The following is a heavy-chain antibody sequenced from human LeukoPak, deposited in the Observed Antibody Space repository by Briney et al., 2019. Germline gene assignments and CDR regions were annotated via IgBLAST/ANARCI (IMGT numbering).Heavy chain of an antibody. Sequence: SETLSLTCAVYGGSFSGYYWSWIRQPPGKGLEWIGEINHSGSTNYNPSLKSRATISVDTSKNQFSLKLSSVTAADTAVYYCARQGSVKGCLDYWGQGTLVTVSS. CDR1: GGSFSGYY. CDR2: INHSGST. V-gene: IGHV4-34*01. CDR3: ARQGSVKGCLDY. D-gene: IGHD6-19*01. J-gene: IGHJ4*02.